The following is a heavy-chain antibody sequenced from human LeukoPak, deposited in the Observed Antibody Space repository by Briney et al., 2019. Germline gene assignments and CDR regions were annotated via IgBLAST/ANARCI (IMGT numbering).Heavy chain of an antibody. V-gene: IGHV4-39*01. D-gene: IGHD2-15*01. CDR2: IYYSGST. CDR1: GGSISSSSYY. Sequence: SETLSLTFTVSGGSISSSSYYWGWIRQPPGKGLEWIGSIYYSGSTYYNPSLKSRVTISVDTSKNQFSLKLSSVTAADTAVYYCARHSCSGGSCFLDPWGQGTLVTVSS. J-gene: IGHJ5*02. CDR3: ARHSCSGGSCFLDP.